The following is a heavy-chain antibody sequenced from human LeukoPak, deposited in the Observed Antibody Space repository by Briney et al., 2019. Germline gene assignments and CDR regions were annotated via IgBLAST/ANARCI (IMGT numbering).Heavy chain of an antibody. CDR1: GFTFSSYW. CDR2: IYYSGNT. J-gene: IGHJ3*02. D-gene: IGHD2-2*01. V-gene: IGHV4-59*12. CDR3: ARYGLLGLSEINAFDI. Sequence: GSLRLSCAASGFTFSSYWMSWVRQAPGKGLEWIGYIYYSGNTYYNPSLKSRVTISVDRSKNQFSLNLNSVTAADTAVYYCARYGLLGLSEINAFDIWGQGTMVTVSS.